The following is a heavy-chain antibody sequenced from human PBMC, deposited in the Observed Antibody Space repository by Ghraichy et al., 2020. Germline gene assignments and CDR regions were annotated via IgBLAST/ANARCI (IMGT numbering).Heavy chain of an antibody. D-gene: IGHD5-18*01. CDR1: EFTFSKYW. CDR2: VNNDGTGT. V-gene: IGHV3-74*01. Sequence: GGSLRLSCAASEFTFSKYWIHWVRQAPGKGLVWVSRVNNDGTGTIYADSVKGRFTISRDNVKNTVYLQMNSLRVEDTAVYYCARDMVTGDYWGQGTLVTVSS. CDR3: ARDMVTGDY. J-gene: IGHJ4*02.